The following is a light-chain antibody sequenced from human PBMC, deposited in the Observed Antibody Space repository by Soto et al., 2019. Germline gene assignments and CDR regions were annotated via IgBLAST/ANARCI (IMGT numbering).Light chain of an antibody. CDR2: DAS. Sequence: DIQMTQSPSTLSASIGDRVTITCRASESIRTWLAWYQHKPGKAPKFLIYDASTLESGVPSRFSGSGSGTEFTLTISSLQPDDFATYYCQQCDSTPQTFGGGTKVEI. CDR3: QQCDSTPQT. J-gene: IGKJ4*01. V-gene: IGKV1-5*01. CDR1: ESIRTW.